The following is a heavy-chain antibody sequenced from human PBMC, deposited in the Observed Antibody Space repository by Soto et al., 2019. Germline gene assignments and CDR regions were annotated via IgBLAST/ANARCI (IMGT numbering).Heavy chain of an antibody. Sequence: ASVKVSCKASGYSFTAYHMHWVRQAPGQGLEWMGWINPNSGGTNYAQKFQGRVTMTRDTSISTAYMDLSRLRSDDTAVYYCARDRGGPDVFDIWGKGTMVTVSS. CDR3: ARDRGGPDVFDI. V-gene: IGHV1-2*02. D-gene: IGHD3-16*01. J-gene: IGHJ3*02. CDR1: GYSFTAYH. CDR2: INPNSGGT.